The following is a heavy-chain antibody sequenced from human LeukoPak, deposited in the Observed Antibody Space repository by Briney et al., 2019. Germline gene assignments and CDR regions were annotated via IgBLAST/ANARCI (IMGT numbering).Heavy chain of an antibody. D-gene: IGHD6-6*01. CDR1: GFTFTSYD. CDR3: ARPRRGSIASRGTFDY. Sequence: GGSVKVSCKASGFTFTSYDINWVRQATGQGLEWMGWMSPNGGNKSYAQTVKGRVTITRNTSKTTAYMELSSLRYEDAVVYYCARPRRGSIASRGTFDYWGQGTLVTVSS. J-gene: IGHJ4*02. V-gene: IGHV1-8*02. CDR2: MSPNGGNK.